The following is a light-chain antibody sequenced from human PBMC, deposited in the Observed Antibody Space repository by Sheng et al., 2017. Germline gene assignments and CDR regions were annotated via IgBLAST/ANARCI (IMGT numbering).Light chain of an antibody. CDR1: QSISSY. CDR3: QQTFSTPYT. V-gene: IGKV1-39*01. J-gene: IGKJ2*01. CDR2: AAT. Sequence: DIQMTQSPSSLSASVGDRVTITCRASQSISSYLNWYQQKPGKAPKVLIYAATSLQSGVPSRFSGSGSGTDFTLTISSLQPEDFATYYCQQTFSTPYTFGPGTKLEIK.